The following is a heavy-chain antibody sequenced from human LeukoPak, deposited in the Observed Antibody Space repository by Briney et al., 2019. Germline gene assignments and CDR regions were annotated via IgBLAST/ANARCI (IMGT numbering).Heavy chain of an antibody. CDR1: GYTFTSYG. Sequence: GASVKVSCKASGYTFTSYGISWVRQAPGQGLEWMGWISAYNGNTNYAQKLQGRVTMTTDTSTSTAYKELRSLRSDDTAVYYCARASLGLQYNYWGQGTLVTVSS. CDR2: ISAYNGNT. J-gene: IGHJ4*02. D-gene: IGHD4-11*01. CDR3: ARASLGLQYNY. V-gene: IGHV1-18*01.